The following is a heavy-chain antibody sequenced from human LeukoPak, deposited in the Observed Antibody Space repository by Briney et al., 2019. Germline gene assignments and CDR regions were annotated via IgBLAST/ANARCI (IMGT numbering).Heavy chain of an antibody. V-gene: IGHV3-30*18. D-gene: IGHD3-22*01. CDR1: GFTFSSYG. CDR2: ISYDGSNK. CDR3: AKGPLGYYDSSGYYPYYFDY. J-gene: IGHJ4*02. Sequence: GGSLRLSCADSGFTFSSYGIHCVRQAPGKGLEWVAVISYDGSNKYYADSVKGRFTISRDNSKNTLYLQMNSLRAEDTAVYYCAKGPLGYYDSSGYYPYYFDYWGQGTLVTVSS.